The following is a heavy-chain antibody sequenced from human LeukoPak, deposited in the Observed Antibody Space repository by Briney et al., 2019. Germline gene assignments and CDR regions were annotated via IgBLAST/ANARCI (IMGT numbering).Heavy chain of an antibody. Sequence: SETLSLTCTVSGGSISSSSYYWGWIRQPPGKGLEWIGSIYYSGSTYYNPSLKSRVTISVDTSKNQFSLKLSSVTAADTAVYYCARVRDSSGWYIDYWGQGTLVTVSS. D-gene: IGHD6-19*01. J-gene: IGHJ4*02. CDR2: IYYSGST. CDR1: GGSISSSSYY. V-gene: IGHV4-39*07. CDR3: ARVRDSSGWYIDY.